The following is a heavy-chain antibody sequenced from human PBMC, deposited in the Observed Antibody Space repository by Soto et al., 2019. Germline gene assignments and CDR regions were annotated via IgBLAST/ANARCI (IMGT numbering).Heavy chain of an antibody. CDR1: GYTFTSYG. CDR2: IIPIFGTA. Sequence: GASVKVSCKASGYTFTSYGISWVRQAPGQGLEWMGGIIPIFGTANYAQKFQGRVTITADESTSTAYMELSSLRSEDTAVHYCARVPSGYVDSYAFDIWGQGTMVTVSS. V-gene: IGHV1-69*13. D-gene: IGHD5-12*01. CDR3: ARVPSGYVDSYAFDI. J-gene: IGHJ3*02.